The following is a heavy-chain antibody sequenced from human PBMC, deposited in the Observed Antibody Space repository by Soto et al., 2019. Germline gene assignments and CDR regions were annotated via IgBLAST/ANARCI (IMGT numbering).Heavy chain of an antibody. Sequence: ASVKVSCKASGYTFTGYYMHWVRQAPGQRLALMGWINPNSGGTNYAQKFQGWVTMTRDTSISTAYMVLSRLRSDDTAVYYCARANTSSDAFDIWGQGTLVTVSS. CDR1: GYTFTGYY. D-gene: IGHD6-6*01. CDR2: INPNSGGT. V-gene: IGHV1-2*04. J-gene: IGHJ3*02. CDR3: ARANTSSDAFDI.